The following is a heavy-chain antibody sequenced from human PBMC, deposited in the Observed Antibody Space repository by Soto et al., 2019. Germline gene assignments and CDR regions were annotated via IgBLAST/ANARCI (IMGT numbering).Heavy chain of an antibody. Sequence: PSETLSVNCTVSGGSISIGDYYWSLIRHPPGKGLEWIGYIYYSGSTYYNPSLKSRVTISVDTSKNQFSLKLSSVTAADTAVYYCARERIIAAAGTYYYYGMDVWGQGTTVTVSS. CDR1: GGSISIGDYY. CDR2: IYYSGST. CDR3: ARERIIAAAGTYYYYGMDV. J-gene: IGHJ6*02. V-gene: IGHV4-30-4*01. D-gene: IGHD6-13*01.